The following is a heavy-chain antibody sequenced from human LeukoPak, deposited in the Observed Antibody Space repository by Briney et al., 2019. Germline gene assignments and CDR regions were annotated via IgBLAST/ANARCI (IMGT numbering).Heavy chain of an antibody. CDR1: GYTFTSYY. CDR2: INPSDGST. V-gene: IGHV1-46*01. Sequence: ASVTVSCKASGYTFTSYYMHWVRQAPGQGLEWMGIINPSDGSTSYAQKFQGRVTMTRDTSTSTVYMELSSLRSEDTAVYYCARGPPGDATTVTISLYYYYGMDVWGQGTLIAVSS. J-gene: IGHJ6*02. CDR3: ARGPPGDATTVTISLYYYYGMDV. D-gene: IGHD4-11*01.